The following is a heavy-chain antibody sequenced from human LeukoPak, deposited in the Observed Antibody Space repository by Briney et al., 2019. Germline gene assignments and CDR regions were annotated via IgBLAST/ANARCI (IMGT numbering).Heavy chain of an antibody. CDR3: ARTVAGAFDP. Sequence: GGSLRLSCAASGFTVSSNYMSWVRQAPGKGLEWVSVIYSGGNTFYADSVKGRFTISRGSSKNTVHLQMNSLRVEDTAVYYCARTVAGAFDPWGQGTLVTVSS. CDR2: IYSGGNT. J-gene: IGHJ5*02. V-gene: IGHV3-66*01. D-gene: IGHD6-19*01. CDR1: GFTVSSNY.